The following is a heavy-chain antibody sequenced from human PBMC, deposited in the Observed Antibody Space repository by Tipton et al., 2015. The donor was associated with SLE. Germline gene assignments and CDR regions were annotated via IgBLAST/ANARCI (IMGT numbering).Heavy chain of an antibody. CDR3: ARRPVVVIAIDS. D-gene: IGHD2-21*01. J-gene: IGHJ4*02. CDR1: GGSISSYY. Sequence: TLSLTCTVSGGSISSYYWSWIRQHPGKGLEWIGYIYYSGSTYYNPSLKSRVTISVDTSKNQFSLKLRSVTAADTAVYYCARRPVVVIAIDSWGQGTLVTVSS. CDR2: IYYSGST. V-gene: IGHV4-59*12.